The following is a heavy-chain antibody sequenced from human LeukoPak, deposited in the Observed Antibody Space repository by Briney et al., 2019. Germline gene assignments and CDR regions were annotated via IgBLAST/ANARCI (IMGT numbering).Heavy chain of an antibody. CDR2: INSDGYSI. V-gene: IGHV3-74*03. J-gene: IGHJ4*02. CDR3: ARIQRGYTYGFVDY. D-gene: IGHD5-18*01. Sequence: PGGSLRLSCAASGFTFSSYWMHWVRQAPGKGLVWVSRINSDGYSITYADSVKGRFTISRDNAKNTLYLQMNSLRAEDTAVYYCARIQRGYTYGFVDYWGQGTLVTVSS. CDR1: GFTFSSYW.